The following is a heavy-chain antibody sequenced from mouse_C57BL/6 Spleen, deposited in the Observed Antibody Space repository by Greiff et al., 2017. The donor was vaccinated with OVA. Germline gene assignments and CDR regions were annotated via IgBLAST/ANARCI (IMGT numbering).Heavy chain of an antibody. V-gene: IGHV1-50*01. Sequence: QVQLQQPGAELVKPGASVKLSCKASGYTFTSYWMQWVKQRPGQGLEWIGEINPSDSYTNYNQKFKGKATLTVDKSSSKAYMQLSSLTSEDSAVYYFASVLAYYDGFAYWGQGTLGTVSA. CDR2: INPSDSYT. CDR1: GYTFTSYW. CDR3: ASVLAYYDGFAY. J-gene: IGHJ3*01. D-gene: IGHD1-1*01.